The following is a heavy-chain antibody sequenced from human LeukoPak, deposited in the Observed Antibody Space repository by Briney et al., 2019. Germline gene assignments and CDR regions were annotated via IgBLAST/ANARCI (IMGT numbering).Heavy chain of an antibody. CDR3: ARGPGKTYYYGSGRHRGYYFDY. Sequence: SETLCLTCAVYGGSFSGYYWSWVRQPPGKGLEWIGEINHSGSTNYNPSLKSRVTISVDTSKNQFSLKLSSVTAADTAVYYCARGPGKTYYYGSGRHRGYYFDYWGQGTLVTVSS. CDR1: GGSFSGYY. V-gene: IGHV4-34*01. CDR2: INHSGST. J-gene: IGHJ4*02. D-gene: IGHD3-10*01.